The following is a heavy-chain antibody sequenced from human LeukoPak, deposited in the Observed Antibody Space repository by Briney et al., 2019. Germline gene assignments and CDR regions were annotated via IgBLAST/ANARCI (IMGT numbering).Heavy chain of an antibody. CDR1: GFTFSSYG. D-gene: IGHD2-2*01. CDR3: AKALSPWGYQLLDDAFDI. Sequence: PGGSLRLSCAASGFTFSSYGMHWVRQAPGKGLEWVAFIRYDGSNKYYADSVKGRFTISRDNSKNTLYLQMNSLRAEDTAVYYCAKALSPWGYQLLDDAFDIWGQGTMVTVSS. CDR2: IRYDGSNK. V-gene: IGHV3-30*02. J-gene: IGHJ3*02.